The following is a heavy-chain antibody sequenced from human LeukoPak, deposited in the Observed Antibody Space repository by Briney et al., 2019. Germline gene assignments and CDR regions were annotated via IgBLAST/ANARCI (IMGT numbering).Heavy chain of an antibody. CDR3: AKDPRDHSYGWSWRYFDY. CDR2: ITNSGSTI. J-gene: IGHJ4*02. Sequence: PGGSLRLSCAASGFSFSDYYMTWIRQAPGKGLEWISYITNSGSTIYYTDSVTGRFTISRDNTKNSVYLQMDSLRADDTAVYYCAKDPRDHSYGWSWRYFDYWGQGTLVTVSS. V-gene: IGHV3-11*04. CDR1: GFSFSDYY. D-gene: IGHD5-18*01.